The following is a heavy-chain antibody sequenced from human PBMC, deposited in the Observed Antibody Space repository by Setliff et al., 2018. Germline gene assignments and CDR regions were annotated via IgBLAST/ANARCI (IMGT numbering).Heavy chain of an antibody. J-gene: IGHJ4*02. CDR2: IWYDGSSK. Sequence: GGSLRLSCAASGFTFGSYGMYWVRQAPGKGLEWVALIWYDGSSKYYADSVKGRFTISRDNSKNTLYLQMDSLRVEDTAVYYCVRGEMFSTSPRADWGQGTQVTVSS. D-gene: IGHD2-2*01. CDR1: GFTFGSYG. CDR3: VRGEMFSTSPRAD. V-gene: IGHV3-33*01.